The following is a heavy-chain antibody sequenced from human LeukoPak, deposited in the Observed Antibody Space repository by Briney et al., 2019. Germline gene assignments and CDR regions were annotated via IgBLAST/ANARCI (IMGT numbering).Heavy chain of an antibody. CDR2: VVPLLGIA. CDR1: VGIFTSYT. CDR3: VRDDADSADAAGDY. Sequence: SVNVSCKASVGIFTSYTISWVRPAPGQGREWMGRVVPLLGIANYAQNFQGRVTIVAEKSTRTVNMQLSGLTSDDTAIYYCVRDDADSADAAGDYWGQGTLVTVSS. J-gene: IGHJ4*02. D-gene: IGHD3-22*01. V-gene: IGHV1-69*04.